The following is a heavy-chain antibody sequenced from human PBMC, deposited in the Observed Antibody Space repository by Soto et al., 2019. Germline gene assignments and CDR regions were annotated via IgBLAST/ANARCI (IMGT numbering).Heavy chain of an antibody. CDR3: AHRSGGNITMVRGVIPAYFDY. V-gene: IGHV2-5*02. CDR1: GFSLSTSGVG. Sequence: KESGPTLVKPTQTLTLTCTFSGFSLSTSGVGVGWIRQPPGKALEWLALIYWDDDKRYSPSLKSRLTITKDTSKNQVVLTMTNMDPVDTATYYCAHRSGGNITMVRGVIPAYFDYWGQGTLVTVSS. J-gene: IGHJ4*02. D-gene: IGHD3-10*01. CDR2: IYWDDDK.